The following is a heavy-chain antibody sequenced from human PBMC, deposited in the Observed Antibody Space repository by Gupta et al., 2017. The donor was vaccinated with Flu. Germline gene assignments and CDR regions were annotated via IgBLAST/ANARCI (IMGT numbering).Heavy chain of an antibody. CDR1: GGSIRSSAHY. D-gene: IGHD6-25*01. J-gene: IGHJ4*02. V-gene: IGHV4-39*01. Sequence: VSGGSIRSSAHYWAWIRQSPGKGLDWIASKFYTGSTYYNPSLKSRVTISVDTSKNQFSLNLSSVTAADTAVYYCARQAAFEVFDYWAQGTLVTVSS. CDR3: ARQAAFEVFDY. CDR2: KFYTGST.